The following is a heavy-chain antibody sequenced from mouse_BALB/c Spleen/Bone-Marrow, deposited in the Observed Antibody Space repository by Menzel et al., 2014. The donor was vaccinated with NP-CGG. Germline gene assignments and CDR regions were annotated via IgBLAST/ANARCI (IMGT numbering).Heavy chain of an antibody. CDR1: GYTFTSYW. Sequence: VQLQQSGAELAKPGASVMMSCKASGYTFTSYWMHWVKQRPGQALEWIGYINPSTGYTEFNQKFKDKATLTADKSSSTAYMHLSSLTSEDSAVYYCARGATVVARYFDCWGQGTTLTVSS. D-gene: IGHD1-1*01. CDR2: INPSTGYT. V-gene: IGHV1-7*01. J-gene: IGHJ2*01. CDR3: ARGATVVARYFDC.